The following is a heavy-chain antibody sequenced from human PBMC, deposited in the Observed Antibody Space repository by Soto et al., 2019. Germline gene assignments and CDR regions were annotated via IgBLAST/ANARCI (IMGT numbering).Heavy chain of an antibody. CDR3: ARLPIITMVRGVISWFDP. CDR2: IYYSGST. D-gene: IGHD3-10*01. V-gene: IGHV4-30-4*01. J-gene: IGHJ5*02. Sequence: SETLSLTFTVSGGSISSGDYYWSWIRQPPGKGLEWIGYIYYSGSTYYNPSLKSRVTISVDTSKNQFSLKLSSVTAADTAVYYCARLPIITMVRGVISWFDPWGQGTLVTVSS. CDR1: GGSISSGDYY.